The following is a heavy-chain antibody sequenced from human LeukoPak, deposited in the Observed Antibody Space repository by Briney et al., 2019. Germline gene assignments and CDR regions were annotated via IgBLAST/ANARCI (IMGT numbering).Heavy chain of an antibody. D-gene: IGHD2-15*01. CDR3: ARDSGYSAGDY. V-gene: IGHV3-21*01. J-gene: IGHJ4*02. CDR2: ISGSSSYI. Sequence: GGSLRLSCAASGFTFSSYAMSWVRQAPGRGLEWVSSISGSSSYIYYADSVKGRFTISRDNAKNTLYLQMNSLRAEDTAVYYCARDSGYSAGDYWGQGTLVTVSS. CDR1: GFTFSSYA.